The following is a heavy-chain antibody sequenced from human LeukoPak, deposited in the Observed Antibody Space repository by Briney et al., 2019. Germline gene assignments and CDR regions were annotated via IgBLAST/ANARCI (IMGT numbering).Heavy chain of an antibody. CDR3: ARYSNYVVFWDY. CDR2: IYHSGST. J-gene: IGHJ4*02. Sequence: PSQTLSLTCAVSGGSISSGGYSWSWIRQPPGKGLEWIGYIYHSGSTNYNPSLKSRVTISVDTSKNQFSLKLSSVTAANTAVYYCARYSNYVVFWDYWGQGTLVTVSS. CDR1: GGSISSGGYS. V-gene: IGHV4-30-2*01. D-gene: IGHD4-11*01.